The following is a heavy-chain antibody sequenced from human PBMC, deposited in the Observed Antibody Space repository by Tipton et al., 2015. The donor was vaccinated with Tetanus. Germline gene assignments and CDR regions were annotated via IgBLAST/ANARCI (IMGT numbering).Heavy chain of an antibody. CDR3: ARGIVVVVAATRGGGWFDP. CDR2: INHSGST. D-gene: IGHD2-15*01. CDR1: GGSFSGYY. Sequence: LRLSCAVYGGSFSGYYWSWIRQPPGKGLEWIGEINHSGSTNYNPSLKSRVTISVDTSKNQFSLKLSSVTAADTAVYYCARGIVVVVAATRGGGWFDPWGQGTLVTVSS. J-gene: IGHJ5*02. V-gene: IGHV4-34*01.